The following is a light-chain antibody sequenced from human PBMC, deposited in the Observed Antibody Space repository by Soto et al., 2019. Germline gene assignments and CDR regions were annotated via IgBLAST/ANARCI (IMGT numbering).Light chain of an antibody. CDR3: IQGTHWPPT. CDR2: KVS. J-gene: IGKJ5*01. CDR1: KGLVYSDGNTY. Sequence: DTLRGQTRLSLAVIHGQPSSISCRKNKGLVYSDGNTYLNWFHQRPGQSPRRLIYKVSNRDSGVPDRFSGSGSGTDFTLKISRVEAEDVGVYYCIQGTHWPPTFAQGTRLEIK. V-gene: IGKV2-30*01.